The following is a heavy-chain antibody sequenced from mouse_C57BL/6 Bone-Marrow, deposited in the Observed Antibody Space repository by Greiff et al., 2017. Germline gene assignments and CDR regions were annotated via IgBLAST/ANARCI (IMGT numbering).Heavy chain of an antibody. CDR1: GFTFSDYY. D-gene: IGHD3-3*01. CDR3: ARELGGRGGDY. CDR2: INYDGSST. Sequence: EVMLVESEGGLVQPGSSMKLSCTASGFTFSDYYMAWVRQVPEKGLEWVANINYDGSSTYYLDSLKSRFIISRDNAKNILYLQMSSLKSEDTATDYGARELGGRGGDYWGEGTTLTVSS. J-gene: IGHJ2*01. V-gene: IGHV5-16*01.